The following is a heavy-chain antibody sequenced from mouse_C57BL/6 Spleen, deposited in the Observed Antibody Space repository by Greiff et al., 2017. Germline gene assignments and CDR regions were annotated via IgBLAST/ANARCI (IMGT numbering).Heavy chain of an antibody. CDR2: INPSTGGT. V-gene: IGHV1-42*01. CDR3: ARGDYGSTGAMDY. CDR1: GYSFTGYY. D-gene: IGHD1-1*01. J-gene: IGHJ4*01. Sequence: VQLQQSGPELVKPGASVKISCKASGYSFTGYYMNWVKQSPEKSLEWIGEINPSTGGTTYNQKFKAKATLTVDKSSSTAYMQLKSLTSEDSAVYYCARGDYGSTGAMDYWGQGTSVTVSS.